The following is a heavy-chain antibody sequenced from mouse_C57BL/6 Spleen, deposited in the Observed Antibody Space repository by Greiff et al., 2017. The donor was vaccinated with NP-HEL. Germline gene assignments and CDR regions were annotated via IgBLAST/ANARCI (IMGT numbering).Heavy chain of an antibody. Sequence: AQLQQSGAELVKPGASVKISCKASGYAFSSYWMNWVKQRPGKGLEWIGQIYPGDGDTNYNGKFKGKATLTADKSSSTAYMQLSSLTSEDSAVYFCASSGFTTVVEEGYYYAMDYWGQGTSVTVSS. D-gene: IGHD1-1*01. CDR3: ASSGFTTVVEEGYYYAMDY. CDR1: GYAFSSYW. V-gene: IGHV1-80*01. CDR2: IYPGDGDT. J-gene: IGHJ4*01.